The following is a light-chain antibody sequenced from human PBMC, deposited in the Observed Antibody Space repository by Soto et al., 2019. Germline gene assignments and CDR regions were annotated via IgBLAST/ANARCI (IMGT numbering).Light chain of an antibody. CDR2: ASF. J-gene: IGKJ2*01. V-gene: IGKV1-39*01. CDR3: QQSYNIPYT. Sequence: DIQMTQSPSSLSVSVRDRVTITCRASQSIATFLHWYQQKPRKAPKLLIYASFNLQSGVPSRFSGSGSGTDFTLTISSLQPEDFATYYCQQSYNIPYTFGQGTKLEIK. CDR1: QSIATF.